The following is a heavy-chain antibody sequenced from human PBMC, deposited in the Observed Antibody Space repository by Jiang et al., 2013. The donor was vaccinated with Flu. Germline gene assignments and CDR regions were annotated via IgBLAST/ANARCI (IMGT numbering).Heavy chain of an antibody. CDR3: ARALSSGTRYFDWLLKGFDY. Sequence: RLSCAASGFTFSSYAMHWVRQAPGKGLEWVAVISYDGSNKYYADSVKGRFTISRDNSKNTLYLQMNSLRAEDTAVYYCARALSSGTRYFDWLLKGFDYWGQGTLVTVSS. D-gene: IGHD3-9*01. V-gene: IGHV3-30-3*01. J-gene: IGHJ4*02. CDR1: GFTFSSYA. CDR2: ISYDGSNK.